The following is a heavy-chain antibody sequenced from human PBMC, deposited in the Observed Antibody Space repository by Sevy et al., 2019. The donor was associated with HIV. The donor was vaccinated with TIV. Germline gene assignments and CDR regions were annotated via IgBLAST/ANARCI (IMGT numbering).Heavy chain of an antibody. V-gene: IGHV3-11*01. D-gene: IGHD3-10*01. CDR2: ISGSGNTI. CDR3: GRAGGCWALRY. J-gene: IGHJ4*02. CDR1: GFIFSDYY. Sequence: GGSLRLSCAASGFIFSDYYMSWIRQAPGKGLEWVSYISGSGNTIYYTDSVKGRFTISRDNPKDSLYLQMNSLRAEDTAVYYCGRAGGCWALRYWGQGSLVTVSS.